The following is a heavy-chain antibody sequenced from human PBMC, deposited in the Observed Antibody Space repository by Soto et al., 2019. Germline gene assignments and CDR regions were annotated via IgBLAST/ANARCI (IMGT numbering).Heavy chain of an antibody. D-gene: IGHD2-8*01. Sequence: SETLSLTCAISGDSIGNFYWSWIRQPAGKGLESLGRLSASGRTNYSPSLQSRVTMSLDRSKNRFSLRLTSVSAADTAVYFCARGMARYFAICGRGTLVTVSS. CDR3: ARGMARYFAI. V-gene: IGHV4-4*07. CDR2: LSASGRT. CDR1: GDSIGNFY. J-gene: IGHJ2*01.